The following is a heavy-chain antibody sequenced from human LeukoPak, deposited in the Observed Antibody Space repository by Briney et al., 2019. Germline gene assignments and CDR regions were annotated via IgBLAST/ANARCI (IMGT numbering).Heavy chain of an antibody. CDR2: IYSGGST. J-gene: IGHJ6*03. Sequence: HPGGSLRLSCAASGFTVSSNYMSWVRQAPGKGLEWVSVIYSGGSTYYADSVKGRFTISRDNSKNTLYLQMNSLRAEDTAVYYCARTPYGSGSIVSRVAPNYYYYYYYMDVWGKGTTVTVSS. CDR1: GFTVSSNY. D-gene: IGHD3-10*01. CDR3: ARTPYGSGSIVSRVAPNYYYYYYYMDV. V-gene: IGHV3-53*01.